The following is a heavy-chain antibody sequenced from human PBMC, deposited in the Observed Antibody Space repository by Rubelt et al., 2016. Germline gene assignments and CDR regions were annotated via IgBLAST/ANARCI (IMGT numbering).Heavy chain of an antibody. CDR3: ARGIVGATRSSYYGMDV. D-gene: IGHD1-26*01. Sequence: QVQLQQWGAGLLKPSETLSLTCAVYGGSFSGYYWSWIRQSPGKGLEWSGEINHSGSTNYNPSLKSRVTVSVDTSKNQFSLKPSSVHDADTAVYYSARGIVGATRSSYYGMDVWGQGTTVTVSS. CDR2: INHSGST. J-gene: IGHJ6*02. CDR1: GGSFSGYY. V-gene: IGHV4-34*01.